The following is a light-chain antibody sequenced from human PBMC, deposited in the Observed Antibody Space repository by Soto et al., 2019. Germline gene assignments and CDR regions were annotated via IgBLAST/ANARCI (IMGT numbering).Light chain of an antibody. CDR1: SSNIGSNT. J-gene: IGLJ1*01. CDR2: SNN. V-gene: IGLV1-44*01. Sequence: QSVLTQPPSASGTPGQRVTISCSGSSSNIGSNTVNWCQQLPGTAPKLLIYSNNQRPSGVPDRFSGSKSGTSASLAISGLQSDDEADYFCAAWDDSLNGYDFGTGTKVTVL. CDR3: AAWDDSLNGYD.